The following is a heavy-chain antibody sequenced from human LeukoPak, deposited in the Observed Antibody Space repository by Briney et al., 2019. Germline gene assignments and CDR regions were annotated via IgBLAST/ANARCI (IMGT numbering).Heavy chain of an antibody. CDR3: AKETATDFGGAVDY. D-gene: IGHD3-10*01. Sequence: GGSLRLSCAASGFTFNNYAMSWVRQAPGKGLEWVSGISNSGRSTYYADSVKGRFTMFRDNSENTLSLQIKSLRAEDTAVYYCAKETATDFGGAVDYWGQGTLVTASS. CDR2: ISNSGRST. V-gene: IGHV3-23*01. J-gene: IGHJ4*02. CDR1: GFTFNNYA.